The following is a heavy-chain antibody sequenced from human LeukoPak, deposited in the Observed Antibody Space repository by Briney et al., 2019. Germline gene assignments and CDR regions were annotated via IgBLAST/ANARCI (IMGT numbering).Heavy chain of an antibody. CDR1: GFTFSSYS. J-gene: IGHJ5*02. V-gene: IGHV3-21*01. D-gene: IGHD6-6*01. Sequence: PGGSLRLSCAASGFTFSSYSMNWVRQAPGKGLEWVSSISSSSSYIYYADSVKGRFTISRDNAKNSLYLQMNSLRAADTAVYYWARGYSSSAGFDPWGQGTLVTVSS. CDR3: ARGYSSSAGFDP. CDR2: ISSSSSYI.